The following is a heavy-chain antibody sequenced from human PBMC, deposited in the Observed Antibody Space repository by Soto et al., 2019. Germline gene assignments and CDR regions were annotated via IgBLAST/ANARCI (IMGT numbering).Heavy chain of an antibody. CDR2: TYYKSKWYN. CDR1: GDSVSSNSAT. D-gene: IGHD6-19*01. V-gene: IGHV6-1*01. J-gene: IGHJ6*02. CDR3: AKSEGSGWNYYFYGMDV. Sequence: QVQLQQSGPGLVRPSQTLSLTCAISGDSVSSNSATWNWIRQSPSRGLEWLGRTYYKSKWYNDYAVSVKSRITINPDTSKIQFSLQLNSVTPEDTAVYFCAKSEGSGWNYYFYGMDVWGQGTSVTVSS.